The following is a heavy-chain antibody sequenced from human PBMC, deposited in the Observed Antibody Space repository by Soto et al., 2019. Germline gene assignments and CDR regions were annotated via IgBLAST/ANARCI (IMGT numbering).Heavy chain of an antibody. CDR1: GFSVSSNKY. CDR3: VRDSRYCTDGSCSIMRDAFDV. V-gene: IGHV4-4*02. Sequence: QVQLQESGPGLVKPSGTLSLTCTVSGFSVSSNKYWRWVRQSPAKPLEWCGEIYHSGTTYYNPSLLGRVTISMDKAKNQFSLVLTAVTAADTSVYHCVRDSRYCTDGSCSIMRDAFDVWGQGTLSTVSS. J-gene: IGHJ3*01. D-gene: IGHD2-15*01. CDR2: IYHSGTT.